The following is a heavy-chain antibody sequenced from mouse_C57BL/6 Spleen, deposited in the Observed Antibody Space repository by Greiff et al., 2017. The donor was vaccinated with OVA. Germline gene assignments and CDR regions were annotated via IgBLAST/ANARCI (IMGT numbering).Heavy chain of an antibody. CDR2: IDPETGGT. CDR1: GYTFTDYE. D-gene: IGHD1-1*01. V-gene: IGHV1-15*01. Sequence: VQLQQSGAELVRPGASVTLSCKASGYTFTDYEMHWVKQTPVHGLEWIGAIDPETGGTAYNQKFKGKAILTADKSSSTAYMELRSLTSEDSAVYYCARRGDGFFAYWGQGTLVTVSA. J-gene: IGHJ3*01. CDR3: ARRGDGFFAY.